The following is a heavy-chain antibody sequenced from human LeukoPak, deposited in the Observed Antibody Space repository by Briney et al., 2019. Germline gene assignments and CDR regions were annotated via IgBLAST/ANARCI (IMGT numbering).Heavy chain of an antibody. J-gene: IGHJ4*02. Sequence: GGSLRLSCAASGFTFSSYTMNWVRQAPGKGLEWVSYISSSSSSPTYYADSVKGRFTISRDNAKNSLYLQMNSLRAEDTAVYYCARGGDYYDRLAYWGQGTLVTVSS. CDR3: ARGGDYYDRLAY. CDR2: ISSSSSSPT. V-gene: IGHV3-48*04. D-gene: IGHD3-22*01. CDR1: GFTFSSYT.